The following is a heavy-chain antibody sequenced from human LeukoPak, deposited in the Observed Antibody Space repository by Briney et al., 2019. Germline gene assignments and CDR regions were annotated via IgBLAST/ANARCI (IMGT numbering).Heavy chain of an antibody. V-gene: IGHV1-18*01. J-gene: IGHJ4*02. Sequence: ASVKVSCKXSGYTFTSYGISWVRQAPGQGVERMGWISAYNGNTNYAQKLQGRVTMTTDTSTSTAYMELRSLRSDDTAVYYCAREWLGLGSFGYWGQGTLVTVSS. D-gene: IGHD3-22*01. CDR2: ISAYNGNT. CDR3: AREWLGLGSFGY. CDR1: GYTFTSYG.